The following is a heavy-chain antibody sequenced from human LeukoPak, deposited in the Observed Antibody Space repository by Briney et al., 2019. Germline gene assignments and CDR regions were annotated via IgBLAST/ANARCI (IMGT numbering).Heavy chain of an antibody. CDR1: GGSISSSSYY. CDR2: IYYSGST. D-gene: IGHD5-24*01. J-gene: IGHJ6*03. V-gene: IGHV4-39*01. CDR3: ARQLEIYYHYYMDV. Sequence: KPSETLSLTCTVSGGSISSSSYYWGWIRQPPGKGLEWIGSIYYSGSTYYNASLKSRVTISVDTSKNQFSLKLSSVTAADTAVYYCARQLEIYYHYYMDVWGKGTTVTVSS.